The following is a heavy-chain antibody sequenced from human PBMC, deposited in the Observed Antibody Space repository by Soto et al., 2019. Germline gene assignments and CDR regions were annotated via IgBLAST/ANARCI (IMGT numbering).Heavy chain of an antibody. J-gene: IGHJ4*02. D-gene: IGHD5-18*01. CDR3: AKGGEYTYDLLSY. Sequence: GGSLRLSCAASGFPFDAYAMNWVRQTPGKGLEWVSLIDWDGGSTYYADSVKGRFTISRDNSKNSLYLKMNSLRAEDTALYYCAKGGEYTYDLLSYWGQGTLVTVSS. CDR2: IDWDGGST. CDR1: GFPFDAYA. V-gene: IGHV3-43D*04.